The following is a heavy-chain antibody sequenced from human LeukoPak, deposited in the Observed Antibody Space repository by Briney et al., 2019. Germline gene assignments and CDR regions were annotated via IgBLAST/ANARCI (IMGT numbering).Heavy chain of an antibody. CDR1: GYTFTSYG. V-gene: IGHV1-18*01. D-gene: IGHD3-10*01. J-gene: IGHJ4*02. CDR2: ISTYNGNT. Sequence: ASVKVSCKASGYTFTSYGISWVRQAPGQGLEWMAWISTYNGNTNYAQKLQDRVTMTIDTSTSTAYVELRSLRSDDTAVYYCAREGSALRDLNYFDFWGQGTLVSVSS. CDR3: AREGSALRDLNYFDF.